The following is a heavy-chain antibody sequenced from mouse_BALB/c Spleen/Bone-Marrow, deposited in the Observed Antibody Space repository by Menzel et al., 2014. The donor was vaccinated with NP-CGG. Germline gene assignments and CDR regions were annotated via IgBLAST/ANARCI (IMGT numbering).Heavy chain of an antibody. CDR1: GFTFSDYY. Sequence: EVKLMESGGGLVQPGGPLKLSCATSGFTFSDYYMYWVRQTPEKRLEWVASISNGGGNTYYPDTLKGRFTISRDNAKNTLYLQMSRLKSEDTAIYYCTRHDYRYDAWFAYWGQGTLVTVSA. CDR3: TRHDYRYDAWFAY. J-gene: IGHJ3*01. V-gene: IGHV5-12*02. CDR2: ISNGGGNT. D-gene: IGHD2-14*01.